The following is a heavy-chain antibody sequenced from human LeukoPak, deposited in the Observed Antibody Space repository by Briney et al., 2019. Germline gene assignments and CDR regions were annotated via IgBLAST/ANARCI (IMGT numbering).Heavy chain of an antibody. V-gene: IGHV4-39*07. J-gene: IGHJ1*01. CDR1: GGSISSSSYY. D-gene: IGHD3-22*01. Sequence: SETLSLTCTVSGGSISSSSYYWGWIRQPPGKGLEWIGSIYYSGSTYYNPSLKSRVTISVDTSKNQFSLKLSSVTAADTAVYYCARGGRWLPTQRLRYFQHWGQGTLVTVSS. CDR2: IYYSGST. CDR3: ARGGRWLPTQRLRYFQH.